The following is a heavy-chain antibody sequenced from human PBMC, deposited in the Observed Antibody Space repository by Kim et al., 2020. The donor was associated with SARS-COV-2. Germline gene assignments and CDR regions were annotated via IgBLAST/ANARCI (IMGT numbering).Heavy chain of an antibody. D-gene: IGHD6-13*01. J-gene: IGHJ5*02. V-gene: IGHV4-34*01. CDR1: GGSFNGYF. Sequence: SETLSLTCAVFGGSFNGYFWTWIRQPPGKGLEWIGEINHSGSTNFNPSFKSRVTILVDTSKNQFSLKLTSVTAADTAVYYCAREPYSSSWRFWFDPWGQGALVTVSS. CDR3: AREPYSSSWRFWFDP. CDR2: INHSGST.